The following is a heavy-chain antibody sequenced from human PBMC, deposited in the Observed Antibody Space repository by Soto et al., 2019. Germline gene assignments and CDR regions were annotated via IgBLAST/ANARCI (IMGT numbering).Heavy chain of an antibody. J-gene: IGHJ3*02. CDR3: ARGISGGLGAFDI. D-gene: IGHD1-26*01. CDR2: IWYDGSNK. CDR1: GFTLSSYG. Sequence: LRLSCAASGFTLSSYGMHWVRQAPGKGLEWVAVIWYDGSNKYYADSVKGRFTISRDNSKNTLYLQMNSLRAEDTAVYYCARGISGGLGAFDIWGQGTMVTVSS. V-gene: IGHV3-33*01.